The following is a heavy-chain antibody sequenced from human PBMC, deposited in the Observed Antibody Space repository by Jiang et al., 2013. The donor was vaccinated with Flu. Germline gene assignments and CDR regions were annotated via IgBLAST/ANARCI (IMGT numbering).Heavy chain of an antibody. Sequence: SGAEVKKPGASAKVSCKASGDTFTNYFMHWMRQAPGQGLEWMGIINLSVGTTSYAQKFQGRVTMTRDTSTSTVYMELNSLTSEDTAVYYCARPLVPGSYYLAGHWGQGTLVTVSS. CDR2: INLSVGTT. J-gene: IGHJ4*02. CDR1: GDTFTNYF. CDR3: ARPLVPGSYYLAGH. D-gene: IGHD3-10*01. V-gene: IGHV1-46*01.